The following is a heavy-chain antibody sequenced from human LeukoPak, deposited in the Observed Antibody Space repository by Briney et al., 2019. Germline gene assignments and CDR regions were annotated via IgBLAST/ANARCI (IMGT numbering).Heavy chain of an antibody. CDR2: ITSKSNYI. D-gene: IGHD2-21*01. V-gene: IGHV3-21*01. J-gene: IGHJ6*03. Sequence: GGSLRPSCSGSGFTFSVYSMNLVRQAPGKGLEWVSSITSKSNYIYYADSVKGRFTISRDNAMNSVFLQLNSLRAEDSAVYYCTSGLIAIESDNNLYQYMDVWGKGTTVTVSS. CDR3: TSGLIAIESDNNLYQYMDV. CDR1: GFTFSVYS.